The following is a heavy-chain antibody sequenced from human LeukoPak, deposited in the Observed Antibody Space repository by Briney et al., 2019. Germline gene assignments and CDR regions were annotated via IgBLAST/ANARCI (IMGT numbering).Heavy chain of an antibody. J-gene: IGHJ4*02. V-gene: IGHV3-49*03. CDR3: TRAVPHYDFWSGYHGEREDDY. CDR2: IRSKAYGGTT. Sequence: GGSLRLSCTASGFTFGDYAMSWFRQAPGKGREWAGFIRSKAYGGTTEYAASVKGRFTISRDDSKSIAYLQMNSLKTEDTAVYYCTRAVPHYDFWSGYHGEREDDYWGQGTLVTVSS. CDR1: GFTFGDYA. D-gene: IGHD3-3*01.